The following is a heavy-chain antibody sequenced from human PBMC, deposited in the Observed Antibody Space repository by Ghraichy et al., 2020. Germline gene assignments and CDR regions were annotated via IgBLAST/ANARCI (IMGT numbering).Heavy chain of an antibody. CDR2: ISSSSSYI. Sequence: GGSLRLSCAASGFTFSSYSMNWVRQAPGKWLEWVSSISSSSSYIYYADSVKGRFTISRDNAKNSLYLQMNSLRAEDTAVYYCARDKDTITLGYWGQGTLVTVSS. D-gene: IGHD5-12*01. J-gene: IGHJ4*02. V-gene: IGHV3-21*01. CDR3: ARDKDTITLGY. CDR1: GFTFSSYS.